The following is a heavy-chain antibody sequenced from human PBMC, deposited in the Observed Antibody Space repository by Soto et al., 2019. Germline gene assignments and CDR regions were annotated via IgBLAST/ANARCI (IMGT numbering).Heavy chain of an antibody. D-gene: IGHD4-4*01. CDR1: GRSMSSNY. CDR2: VFYGGT. J-gene: IGHJ4*02. V-gene: IGHV4-59*01. CDR3: ASYRGAFYFDS. Sequence: PSETLSLTCSVSGRSMSSNYWSWIRQSPDKGLEWLGYVFYGGTDYNPSLEGRVSMSVETPKSQFSLKLTSVTAADTAVYYCASYRGAFYFDSWGQGIQVTVPQ.